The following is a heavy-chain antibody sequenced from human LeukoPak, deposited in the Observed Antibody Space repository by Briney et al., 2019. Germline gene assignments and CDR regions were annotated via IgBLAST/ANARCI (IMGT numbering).Heavy chain of an antibody. CDR1: GFTFSDYY. CDR2: ISSSGSTI. D-gene: IGHD3-22*01. Sequence: GGSPRLSCAASGFTFSDYYMSWSRQAPGKGLEWVSYISSSGSTIYYADSVKGRFTISRDNAKNSLYLQMNSLRAEDTAVYYCARASSYYYDSSGYYSYWGQGTLVTVSS. CDR3: ARASSYYYDSSGYYSY. J-gene: IGHJ4*02. V-gene: IGHV3-11*01.